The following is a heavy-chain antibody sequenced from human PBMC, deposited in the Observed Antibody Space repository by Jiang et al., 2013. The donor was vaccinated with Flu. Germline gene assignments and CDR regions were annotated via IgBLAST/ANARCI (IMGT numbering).Heavy chain of an antibody. CDR2: NK. V-gene: IGHV3-30-3*01. J-gene: IGHJ3*02. CDR3: ARDLWFRELSYAFDI. Sequence: NKYYADSVKGRFTISRDNSKNTLYLQMNSLRAEDTAVYYCARDLWFRELSYAFDIWGQGTMVTVSS. D-gene: IGHD3-10*01.